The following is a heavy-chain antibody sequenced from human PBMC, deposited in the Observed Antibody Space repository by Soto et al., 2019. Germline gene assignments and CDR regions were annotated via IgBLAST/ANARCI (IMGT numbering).Heavy chain of an antibody. V-gene: IGHV4-31*03. J-gene: IGHJ4*02. CDR2: IYYSGST. CDR3: ATYSYGHRPADY. D-gene: IGHD5-18*01. CDR1: GGSISSGGYY. Sequence: TLSLTCTVSGGSISSGGYYWSWIRQHPGKGLEWIGYIYYSGSTYYNPSLKSRVTISVDTSKNQFSLKLSSVTAADTAVYYCATYSYGHRPADYWGQGTLVTVSS.